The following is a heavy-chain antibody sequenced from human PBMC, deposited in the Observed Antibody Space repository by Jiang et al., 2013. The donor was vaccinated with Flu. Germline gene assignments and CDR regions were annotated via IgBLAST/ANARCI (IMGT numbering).Heavy chain of an antibody. CDR1: GYTFTGYY. CDR2: INPLSGGT. Sequence: SVKVSCKTSGYTFTGYYVHWVRQAPGQGLEWMGWINPLSGGTNYVQRFQGWVTMTSDTSISTAYMEVNMLSSDDTAVYFCARGDYNKRYYFDYWGQGTLVTVSS. V-gene: IGHV1-2*04. D-gene: IGHD4-11*01. J-gene: IGHJ4*02. CDR3: ARGDYNKRYYFDY.